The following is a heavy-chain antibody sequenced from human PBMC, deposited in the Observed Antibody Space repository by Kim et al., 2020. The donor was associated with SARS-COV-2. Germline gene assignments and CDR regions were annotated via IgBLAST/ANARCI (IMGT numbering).Heavy chain of an antibody. CDR2: INPSGGST. D-gene: IGHD2-15*01. CDR1: GYTFTSYY. CDR3: ARDRPDIVAGADAFDI. V-gene: IGHV1-46*01. Sequence: ASVKVSCKASGYTFTSYYMHWVRQAPGQGLEWMGIINPSGGSTSYAQKFQGRVTMTRDTSTSTVYMELSSLRSEDTAVYYCARDRPDIVAGADAFDIWGQGTMVTVSS. J-gene: IGHJ3*02.